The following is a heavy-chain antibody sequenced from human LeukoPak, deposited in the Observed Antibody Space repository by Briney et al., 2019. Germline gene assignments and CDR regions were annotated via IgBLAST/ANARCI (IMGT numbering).Heavy chain of an antibody. J-gene: IGHJ4*02. CDR3: AKDPGPTYYDFWSGYIDY. V-gene: IGHV3-23*01. Sequence: GGSLRLSCAASGFTFSSYAMSWVRQAPGKGLEWVSAISGSGGSTYYADPVKGRFTISRDNSKNTLYLQMNSLRAEDTAVYYCAKDPGPTYYDFWSGYIDYWGQGTLVTVSS. CDR1: GFTFSSYA. CDR2: ISGSGGST. D-gene: IGHD3-3*01.